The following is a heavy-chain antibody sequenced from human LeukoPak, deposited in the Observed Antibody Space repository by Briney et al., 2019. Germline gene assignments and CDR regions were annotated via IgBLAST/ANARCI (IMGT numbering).Heavy chain of an antibody. CDR2: ISSSSSYI. CDR3: VLLGYCSGGSCYSAPYFDY. J-gene: IGHJ4*02. D-gene: IGHD2-15*01. Sequence: GGSLRLSCAASGFTFSSYSMNWVRQAPGKGLESVSSISSSSSYIYNADSVKGRFTISRDNAKNSLYLQMNSLRAEDTAVYYCVLLGYCSGGSCYSAPYFDYWGQGTLVTVSS. V-gene: IGHV3-21*01. CDR1: GFTFSSYS.